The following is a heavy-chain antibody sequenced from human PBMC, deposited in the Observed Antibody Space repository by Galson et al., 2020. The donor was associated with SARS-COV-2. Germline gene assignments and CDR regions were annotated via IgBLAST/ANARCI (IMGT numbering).Heavy chain of an antibody. D-gene: IGHD3-22*01. V-gene: IGHV3-9*01. CDR3: ARGLDSTGYNWFDP. CDR1: GFTFDDYA. J-gene: IGHJ5*02. CDR2: ISWNSGRI. Sequence: GGSLRLSCAASGFTFDDYAMHWVRQAPGKGLEWVSGISWNSGRIGYEDSVKGRFTISRDNAKNSLYLQMNSLRAEDTALYYCARGLDSTGYNWFDPWGQGTLV.